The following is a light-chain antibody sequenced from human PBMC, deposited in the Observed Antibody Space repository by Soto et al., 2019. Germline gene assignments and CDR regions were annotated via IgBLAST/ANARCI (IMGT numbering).Light chain of an antibody. CDR3: SSYTTGSTLYV. CDR2: EVS. Sequence: QSALTQPASVSGSPGQSITISCTGSSNDIGTYKYVSWYQQYPGKAPKLIIFEVSNRHSGVSNRFSGSRSGNTASLTIAGLQAEDEADYHCSSYTTGSTLYVFGGGTKVTVL. J-gene: IGLJ1*01. CDR1: SNDIGTYKY. V-gene: IGLV2-14*01.